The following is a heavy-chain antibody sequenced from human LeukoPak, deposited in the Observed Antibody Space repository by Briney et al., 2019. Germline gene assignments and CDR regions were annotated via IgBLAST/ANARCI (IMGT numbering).Heavy chain of an antibody. J-gene: IGHJ4*02. Sequence: SETLSLICSVSGGSISSSSYHWGWIRQSPGKGLEWIGSIYYSGSAYYNPSLKSRLTISVDTSKNQFSLKLSSVTAADTAVYYCARCISMVRGVIRPPDYWGQGTQVTVSS. V-gene: IGHV4-39*01. CDR3: ARCISMVRGVIRPPDY. D-gene: IGHD3-10*01. CDR2: IYYSGSA. CDR1: GGSISSSSYH.